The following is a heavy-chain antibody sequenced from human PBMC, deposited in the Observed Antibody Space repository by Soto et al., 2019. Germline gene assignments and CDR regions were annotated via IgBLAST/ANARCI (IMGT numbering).Heavy chain of an antibody. D-gene: IGHD3-10*01. Sequence: GGSLRLSCAASGFTFSSYAMSWVRQAPGKGLEWVSAISGSGGSTYYADSVKGRFTISRDNSKNTLYLQMNSLRAEDTAVYYCAKSIFVLLWFGVSRPYAGYFDYWGQGTLVTVSS. V-gene: IGHV3-23*01. CDR1: GFTFSSYA. J-gene: IGHJ4*02. CDR2: ISGSGGST. CDR3: AKSIFVLLWFGVSRPYAGYFDY.